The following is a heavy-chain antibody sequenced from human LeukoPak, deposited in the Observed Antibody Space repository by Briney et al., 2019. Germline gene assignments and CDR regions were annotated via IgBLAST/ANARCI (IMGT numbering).Heavy chain of an antibody. V-gene: IGHV3-9*01. CDR1: GFTFDDYA. J-gene: IGHJ4*02. CDR2: ISWNSGSI. D-gene: IGHD6-19*01. CDR3: AKGEGIAVDRYYFDY. Sequence: GRSLRLSCAASGFTFDDYAMHWVRQAPGKGLEWVSGISWNSGSIVYADSVKGRFTISRDNAKNSLYLQMNSLRAEDTALYYCAKGEGIAVDRYYFDYWGQGTLVTVSS.